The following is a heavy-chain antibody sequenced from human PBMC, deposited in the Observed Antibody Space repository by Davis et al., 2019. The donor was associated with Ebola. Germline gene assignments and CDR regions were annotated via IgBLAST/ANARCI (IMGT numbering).Heavy chain of an antibody. CDR1: GGSFNNFA. CDR3: ARVGDHGPGSYYKYGMDV. J-gene: IGHJ6*02. CDR2: MNPNTGYT. D-gene: IGHD3-10*01. Sequence: ASVKVSCKASGGSFNNFAISWVRQAPGQGLEWMGWMNPNTGYTMYAQKFQGRVTMTSDTPSSTAYMELSSLKSDDTAVYYCARVGDHGPGSYYKYGMDVWGQGTTVIVSS. V-gene: IGHV1-2*02.